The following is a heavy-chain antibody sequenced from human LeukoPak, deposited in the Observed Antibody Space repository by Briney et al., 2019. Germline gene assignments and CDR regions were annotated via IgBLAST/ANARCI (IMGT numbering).Heavy chain of an antibody. V-gene: IGHV5-10-1*01. J-gene: IGHJ4*02. Sequence: PGESLQISCKGSGYSFTSYWISWVRQMPGKGLEWMGRIDPSDSYTNYSPSFQGHVTISADKSISTAYLQWSSLKASDTAMYYCVWGSGILYYFDYWGQGTLVTVSS. CDR2: IDPSDSYT. D-gene: IGHD3-10*01. CDR1: GYSFTSYW. CDR3: VWGSGILYYFDY.